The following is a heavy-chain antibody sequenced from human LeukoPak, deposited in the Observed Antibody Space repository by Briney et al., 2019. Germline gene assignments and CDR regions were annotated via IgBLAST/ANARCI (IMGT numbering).Heavy chain of an antibody. Sequence: SETLSLTCTVSGGSLSSYYWSWIRQSPGKGLQWIGHIFYSGNTNYNPSLKSRVIISLDTSKNQFSLNLTSVTAADTALYYCARGPTRYYFDYWGQGTLVTASS. CDR2: IFYSGNT. CDR3: ARGPTRYYFDY. V-gene: IGHV4-59*01. D-gene: IGHD1-1*01. CDR1: GGSLSSYY. J-gene: IGHJ4*02.